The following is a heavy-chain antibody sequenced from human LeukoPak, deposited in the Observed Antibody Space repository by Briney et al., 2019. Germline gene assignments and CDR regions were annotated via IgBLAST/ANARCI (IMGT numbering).Heavy chain of an antibody. CDR1: GYTFTGYY. V-gene: IGHV1-2*02. J-gene: IGHJ4*02. Sequence: ASVTVTCKASGYTFTGYYMHWVRQAPGQGLEWMGWINYNSGGTNYPQMFRDRAIMISDTSINFAYKVLSRLGSDDAVEYCCARDPTYYYGSGSYYNGRLFDYWGQGTLVTVSS. CDR3: ARDPTYYYGSGSYYNGRLFDY. D-gene: IGHD3-10*01. CDR2: INYNSGGT.